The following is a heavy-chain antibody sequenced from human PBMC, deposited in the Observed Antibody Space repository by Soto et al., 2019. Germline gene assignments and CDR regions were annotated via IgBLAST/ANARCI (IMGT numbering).Heavy chain of an antibody. D-gene: IGHD5-12*01. J-gene: IGHJ4*02. Sequence: EVQLVESGGGLVQPGGSLRLSCAASGFTFSSYWMHWVRQAPGKGLVWVSRINTDGSSTSYADSVKGRFTISRDNAKNTLYLQMNTLRAEDTAVYYCVRDRAYSRYDNWGQGTLVTVSS. V-gene: IGHV3-74*01. CDR2: INTDGSST. CDR1: GFTFSSYW. CDR3: VRDRAYSRYDN.